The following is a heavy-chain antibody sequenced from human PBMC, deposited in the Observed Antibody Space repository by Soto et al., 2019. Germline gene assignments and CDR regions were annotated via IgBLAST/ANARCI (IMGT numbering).Heavy chain of an antibody. Sequence: EVQLLESGGGLVQPGGSLRLSCAASGFTFSSYAMSWVRQAPGKGLEWVSVISGSGDSTYYADSVKGRLTISRDNSKNTLYLQMNSLRAEDTAVYNCAKRGAGHSFDYWGQGTLVTVSS. CDR2: ISGSGDST. CDR3: AKRGAGHSFDY. V-gene: IGHV3-23*01. D-gene: IGHD6-19*01. J-gene: IGHJ4*02. CDR1: GFTFSSYA.